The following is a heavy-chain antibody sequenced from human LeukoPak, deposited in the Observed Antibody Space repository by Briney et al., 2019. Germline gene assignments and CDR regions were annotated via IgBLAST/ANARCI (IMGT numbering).Heavy chain of an antibody. V-gene: IGHV3-30*02. J-gene: IGHJ4*02. CDR2: IRYDGSNK. D-gene: IGHD6-13*01. Sequence: PGGSLRLSCAASGFTFSSYGMHWVRQAPGKGLEWVAFIRYDGSNKYYADSVKGRFTISRDNSKNTLYLQMNSLRAEDTAVYYCAREGKAGKNFDYWGQGTLVTVSS. CDR3: AREGKAGKNFDY. CDR1: GFTFSSYG.